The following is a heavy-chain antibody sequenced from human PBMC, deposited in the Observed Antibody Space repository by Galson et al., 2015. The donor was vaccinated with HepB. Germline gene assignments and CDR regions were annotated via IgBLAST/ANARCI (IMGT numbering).Heavy chain of an antibody. J-gene: IGHJ3*02. V-gene: IGHV4-39*01. Sequence: ETLSLTCTVSGGSISSSSYYWGWIRQPPGKGLEWIGSIYYSGSTYYNPSLKSRVTISVDTSKNQFSLKLGSVTAADTAVYYCGGYSSSWYPLDAFDIWGQGTMVTVSS. CDR1: GGSISSSSYY. CDR3: GGYSSSWYPLDAFDI. D-gene: IGHD6-13*01. CDR2: IYYSGST.